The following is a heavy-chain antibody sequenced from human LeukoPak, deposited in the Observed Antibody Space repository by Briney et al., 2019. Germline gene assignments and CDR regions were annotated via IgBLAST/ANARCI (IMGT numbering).Heavy chain of an antibody. CDR3: AKAAAYDIGALYYYYYYMDV. V-gene: IGHV3-11*01. CDR1: GFTFSDYY. D-gene: IGHD3-9*01. CDR2: ISSSGITI. Sequence: GGSLRLSCAASGFTFSDYYMTWIRQAPGKGLEWVSYISSSGITIYYADSVKGRFTISRDNSKNTLYLQMNSLRAEDTAVYYCAKAAAYDIGALYYYYYYMDVWGKGTTVTISS. J-gene: IGHJ6*03.